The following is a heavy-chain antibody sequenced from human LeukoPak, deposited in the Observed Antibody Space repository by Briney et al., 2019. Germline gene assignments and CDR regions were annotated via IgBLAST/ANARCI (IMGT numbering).Heavy chain of an antibody. D-gene: IGHD3-22*01. CDR1: GFTFSSYA. J-gene: IGHJ4*02. CDR3: AKDPFDYYYDSSGYNGGFFDY. Sequence: GRSLRLSCAASGFTFSSYAMHWVRQAPGKGLEWVAVISYDGSNKYYADSVKGRFTISRDNSKNTLYLQINSLRAEDTALYYCAKDPFDYYYDSSGYNGGFFDYWGQGTLVTVSS. V-gene: IGHV3-30-3*01. CDR2: ISYDGSNK.